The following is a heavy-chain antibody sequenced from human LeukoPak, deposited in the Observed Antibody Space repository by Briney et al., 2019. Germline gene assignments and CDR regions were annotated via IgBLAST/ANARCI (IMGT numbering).Heavy chain of an antibody. CDR1: GGSISSYY. J-gene: IGHJ5*02. V-gene: IGHV4-59*01. CDR3: ARTTTAEYSYGYNWFDP. D-gene: IGHD5-18*01. Sequence: SETLSLTCTVSGGSISSYYWSWIRQPPGKGLEWIGYIYYSGSTNYNPSLKSRVTISVDTSKNQSSLKLSSVTAADTAVYYCARTTTAEYSYGYNWFDPWGQGTLVTVSS. CDR2: IYYSGST.